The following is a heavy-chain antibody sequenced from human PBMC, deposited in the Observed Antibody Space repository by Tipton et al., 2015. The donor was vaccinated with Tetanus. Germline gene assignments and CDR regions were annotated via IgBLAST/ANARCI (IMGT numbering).Heavy chain of an antibody. CDR3: ARGRWEQLVHAF. D-gene: IGHD1-26*01. Sequence: QLVQSGAEVKKPGSSVNVSCKASGGTFTSYAISWVRQAPGQGLEWMGRIIPIVDLVNYAQRFQGRLTITADKSTSTAYMELSSLRSDDTAVYYCARGRWEQLVHAFWGQGTLVTVSS. CDR2: IIPIVDLV. V-gene: IGHV1-69*09. J-gene: IGHJ4*02. CDR1: GGTFTSYA.